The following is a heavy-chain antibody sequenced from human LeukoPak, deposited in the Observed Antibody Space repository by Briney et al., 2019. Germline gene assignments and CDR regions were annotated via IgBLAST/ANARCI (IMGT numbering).Heavy chain of an antibody. J-gene: IGHJ4*02. Sequence: GGSLRLSCAASGFTFSSYARSWVGQAPGKGLEWVSAISGSGGSTYYADSVKGRFTISRDNSKNTLYLQMNSLRAEDTAVYYCAKDRWELSPYYFDYWGQGTLVTVSS. D-gene: IGHD1-26*01. CDR3: AKDRWELSPYYFDY. CDR2: ISGSGGST. CDR1: GFTFSSYA. V-gene: IGHV3-23*01.